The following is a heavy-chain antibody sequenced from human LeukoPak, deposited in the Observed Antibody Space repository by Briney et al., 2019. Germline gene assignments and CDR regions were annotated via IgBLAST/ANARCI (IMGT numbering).Heavy chain of an antibody. CDR3: ARVKDFAYSFFDL. Sequence: SETLSLSCTLSGGSISQYYWSWIRQPPGKGPEWIGYVYRSGNTNYNPSLKSRVTISVDTSKNHFSLNLTSVTAADTAVYYCARVKDFAYSFFDLWGRGTLVTVSS. V-gene: IGHV4-59*01. J-gene: IGHJ2*01. CDR1: GGSISQYY. CDR2: VYRSGNT.